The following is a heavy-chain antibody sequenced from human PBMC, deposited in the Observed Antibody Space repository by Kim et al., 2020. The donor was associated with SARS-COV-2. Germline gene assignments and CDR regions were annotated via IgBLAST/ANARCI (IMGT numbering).Heavy chain of an antibody. CDR1: GGSISSSSYY. CDR3: ARLPRMMGWFDP. V-gene: IGHV4-39*01. CDR2: IYYSGST. Sequence: SETLSLTCTVSGGSISSSSYYWGWIRQPPGKGLEWIGSIYYSGSTYYNPSLKSRVTISVDTSKNQFSLKLSSVTAADTAVYYCARLPRMMGWFDPWGQGTLVTVSP. D-gene: IGHD3-16*01. J-gene: IGHJ5*02.